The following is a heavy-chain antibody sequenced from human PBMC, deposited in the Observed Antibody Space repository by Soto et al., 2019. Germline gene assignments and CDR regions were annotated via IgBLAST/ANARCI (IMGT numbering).Heavy chain of an antibody. CDR3: AKPPFPLPTVRSYYYYYMDV. V-gene: IGHV3-23*01. J-gene: IGHJ6*03. CDR1: GFTFSSYA. CDR2: ISGSGGST. D-gene: IGHD4-17*01. Sequence: GESLKISCAASGFTFSSYAMSWVRQAPGKGLEWVSAISGSGGSTYYADSVKGRFTISRDNSKNTLYLQMNSLRAEDTAVYYCAKPPFPLPTVRSYYYYYMDVWGKGTTVTVSS.